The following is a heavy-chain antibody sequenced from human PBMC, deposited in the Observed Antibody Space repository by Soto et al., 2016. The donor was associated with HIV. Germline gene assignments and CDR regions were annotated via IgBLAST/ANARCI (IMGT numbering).Heavy chain of an antibody. CDR3: ARDRGYYYGSGSSKAVYYYGMDV. Sequence: EVQLVESGGGVVRPGGSLRLSCAASGFTFGDYGMSWVRQAPGKGLEWVSGINWNGGSTSYADSVKGRFTISRDNAKNSLYLQMNSLRAEDTALYYCARDRGYYYGSGSSKAVYYYGMDVWGQGTTVTVSS. CDR1: GFTFGDYG. D-gene: IGHD3-10*01. J-gene: IGHJ6*02. CDR2: INWNGGST. V-gene: IGHV3-20*04.